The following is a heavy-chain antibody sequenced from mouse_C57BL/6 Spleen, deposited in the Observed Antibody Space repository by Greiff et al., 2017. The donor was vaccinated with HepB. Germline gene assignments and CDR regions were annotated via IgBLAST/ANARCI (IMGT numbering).Heavy chain of an antibody. CDR3: ARTHYGNFAMDY. D-gene: IGHD2-1*01. J-gene: IGHJ4*01. CDR1: GYTFTSYW. Sequence: QVQLQQPGAELVKPGASVKMSCKASGYTFTSYWITWVKQRPGQGLEWIGDIYPGSGSTNYNEKFKSKATLTVDTSSSTAYMQLSSLTSEDSAVYYCARTHYGNFAMDYWGQGTSVTVSS. CDR2: IYPGSGST. V-gene: IGHV1-55*01.